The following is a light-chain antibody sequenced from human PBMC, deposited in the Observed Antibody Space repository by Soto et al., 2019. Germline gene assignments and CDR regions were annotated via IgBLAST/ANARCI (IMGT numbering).Light chain of an antibody. CDR2: DVS. V-gene: IGLV2-14*01. J-gene: IGLJ1*01. CDR1: SSDVGGYNY. Sequence: QSVLTQPASVSGSPGQSITISCTGTSSDVGGYNYVSWYQQHPGKAPKLMIYDVSYRPSGVSNRFSGSKSGNTASLTISGLQAEDEADYYCSSYTSSSTLDVFGTGTKVTVL. CDR3: SSYTSSSTLDV.